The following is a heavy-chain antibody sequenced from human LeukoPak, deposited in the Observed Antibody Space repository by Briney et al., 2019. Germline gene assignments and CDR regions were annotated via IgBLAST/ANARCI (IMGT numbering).Heavy chain of an antibody. CDR3: ARGRTADYYQYYMDV. J-gene: IGHJ6*03. D-gene: IGHD5-18*01. CDR1: GGSVGSGSYY. Sequence: WETLSLTCTVSGGSVGSGSYYWTWIRQTAGKGLEWIGRIYFSGTTNYNPSLNSRVTISLDTSKNQFSLKLSSVSAADTAVYYCARGRTADYYQYYMDVWGTGTTVTVSS. CDR2: IYFSGTT. V-gene: IGHV4-61*10.